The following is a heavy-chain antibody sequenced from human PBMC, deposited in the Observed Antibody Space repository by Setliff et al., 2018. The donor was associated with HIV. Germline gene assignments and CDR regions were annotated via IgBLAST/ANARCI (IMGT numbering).Heavy chain of an antibody. Sequence: PGGSLRLSCAASGFSFSGYAMSWVRQVPGKGLEWVSGISGSGGSVQYADSVKGRFTISRDNSKNTLYLQMNSLRVDDTAVYYCAKGITGTTWHAFDIWGQGTMVTVSS. CDR2: ISGSGGSV. J-gene: IGHJ3*02. V-gene: IGHV3-23*01. CDR1: GFSFSGYA. CDR3: AKGITGTTWHAFDI. D-gene: IGHD1-7*01.